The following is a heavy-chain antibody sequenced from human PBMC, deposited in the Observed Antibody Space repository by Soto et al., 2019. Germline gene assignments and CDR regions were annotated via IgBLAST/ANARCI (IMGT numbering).Heavy chain of an antibody. CDR1: GFTFRRDS. CDR3: ARVAY. CDR2: ISSGSSDT. V-gene: IGHV3-21*01. J-gene: IGHJ4*02. Sequence: GGSLRLSCEASGFTFRRDSMNWVRQVPGKGLEWVASISSGSSDTWYADSVKGRFIISRDNAQNSLFLQMNTLRPEDTAMYYCARVAYWGPGTQVTVSS.